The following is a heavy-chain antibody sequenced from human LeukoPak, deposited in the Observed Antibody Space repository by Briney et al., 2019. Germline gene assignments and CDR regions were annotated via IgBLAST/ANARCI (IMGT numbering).Heavy chain of an antibody. CDR1: GFTFSSYA. CDR2: ISGSGGST. CDR3: AKDAQWLVTENYFDY. D-gene: IGHD6-19*01. V-gene: IGHV3-23*01. J-gene: IGHJ4*02. Sequence: GGSLRLSCAASGFTFSSYAMSWVRQAPGKGLEWVSAISGSGGSTYYADSVKGRFTISRDNSKNTLYLQMSSLRAEDTAVYYCAKDAQWLVTENYFDYWGQGTLVTVSS.